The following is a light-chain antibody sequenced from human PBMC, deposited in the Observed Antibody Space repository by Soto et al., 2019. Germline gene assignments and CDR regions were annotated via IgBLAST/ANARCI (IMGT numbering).Light chain of an antibody. V-gene: IGKV3-11*01. CDR3: QQRSNWPRT. CDR1: QSVSSY. Sequence: EIVLTQSPATLSLSPGERATLSCRASQSVSSYLAWYQQKPGQAPRLLIYDASNSATGIPARFSGSGSGTDFTLTLSSLEPEDFAVYYCQQRSNWPRTFGQGTKV. J-gene: IGKJ1*01. CDR2: DAS.